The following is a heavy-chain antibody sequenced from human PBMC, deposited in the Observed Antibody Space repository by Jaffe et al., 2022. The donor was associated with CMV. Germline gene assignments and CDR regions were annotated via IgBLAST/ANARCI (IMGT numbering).Heavy chain of an antibody. Sequence: EVQLVESGGGLVQPGGSLRLSCAASGFTFSDHYMDWVRQAPGKGLEWVGRTRNKANSYTTEYAASVKGRFTISRDDSKNSLYLQMNSLKTEDTAVYYCARVECSSTSCHYFSRPYYYYMDVWGKGTTVTVSS. CDR2: TRNKANSYTT. J-gene: IGHJ6*03. V-gene: IGHV3-72*01. CDR1: GFTFSDHY. CDR3: ARVECSSTSCHYFSRPYYYYMDV. D-gene: IGHD2-2*01.